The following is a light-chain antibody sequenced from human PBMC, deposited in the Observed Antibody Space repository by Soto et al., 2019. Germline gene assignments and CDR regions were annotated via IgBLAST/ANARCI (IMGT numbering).Light chain of an antibody. J-gene: IGLJ1*01. Sequence: QSVLTQPASVSGSPGQSITISCTGTSSDVGAYNYVSWYQQHPGKAPKLMIYEVRNRPSGVSDRFSGSRSGNTASLTISGLQAEDEAEYYCSSYTNINTRACVFGTGTKVTV. CDR1: SSDVGAYNY. V-gene: IGLV2-14*01. CDR3: SSYTNINTRACV. CDR2: EVR.